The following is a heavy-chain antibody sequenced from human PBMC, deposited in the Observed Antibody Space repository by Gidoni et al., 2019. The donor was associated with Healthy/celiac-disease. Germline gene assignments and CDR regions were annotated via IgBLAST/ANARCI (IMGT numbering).Heavy chain of an antibody. Sequence: EVQLVESGGGLVQHGGSLRLPCAASGFTFSRYWMHWVRQAPGKGLVWVSRINSDGSSTSYADSVKGRFTISRDNAKNTLYLQMNSLRAEDTAVYYCARGSELAYYDYVWGSYRSDYWGQGTLVTVSS. CDR3: ARGSELAYYDYVWGSYRSDY. CDR1: GFTFSRYW. V-gene: IGHV3-74*01. CDR2: INSDGSST. J-gene: IGHJ4*02. D-gene: IGHD3-16*02.